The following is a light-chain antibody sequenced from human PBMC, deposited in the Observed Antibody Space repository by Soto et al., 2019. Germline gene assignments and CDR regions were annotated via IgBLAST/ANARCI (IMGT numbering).Light chain of an antibody. J-gene: IGLJ1*01. Sequence: QSVLSQPPSASGTPGQTVIISCSGSRSDIGSNFVNWYQHLPGTAPKLLIYNSNQRPSGVPDRFSGSKSGTSASLAISGLQSEDEADYYCAAWDDSLTGPVFGTGPKVT. CDR2: NSN. CDR1: RSDIGSNF. CDR3: AAWDDSLTGPV. V-gene: IGLV1-44*01.